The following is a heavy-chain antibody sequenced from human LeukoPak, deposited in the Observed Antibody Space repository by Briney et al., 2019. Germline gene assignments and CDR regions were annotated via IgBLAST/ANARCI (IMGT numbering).Heavy chain of an antibody. V-gene: IGHV1-2*02. J-gene: IGHJ5*02. CDR2: INANSGGT. CDR1: GYTFTDYY. Sequence: GASVKVSCKASGYTFTDYYMHWVRQAPGQGLEWMGWINANSGGTNYAQKFQGRVAMTRDTSTSTAYMELSSLRSDDTAVYYCARGAAAGITGWFDPWGQGSLVTVSS. D-gene: IGHD6-13*01. CDR3: ARGAAAGITGWFDP.